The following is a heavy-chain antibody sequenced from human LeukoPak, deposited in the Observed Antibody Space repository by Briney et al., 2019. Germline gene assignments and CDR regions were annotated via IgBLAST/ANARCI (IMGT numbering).Heavy chain of an antibody. CDR2: IYYSGST. J-gene: IGHJ1*01. CDR1: GGSISSYY. Sequence: PSETLSLTCTVSGGSISSYYWSWIRQPPGKGLEWIGYIYYSGSTNYNPSLKSRVTISVDKSKNQFSLKLSSVTAADTAVYYCARDYDGGYCSSTSCQYFQHWGQGTLVTVSS. CDR3: ARDYDGGYCSSTSCQYFQH. D-gene: IGHD2-2*01. V-gene: IGHV4-59*12.